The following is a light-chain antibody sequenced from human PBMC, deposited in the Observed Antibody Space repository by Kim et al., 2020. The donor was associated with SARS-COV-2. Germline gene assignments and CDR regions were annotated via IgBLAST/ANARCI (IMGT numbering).Light chain of an antibody. Sequence: SYELTQPPSVSVAPGKTASITCGGNNIGFKSVYWYQQKPGQAPVMVIYYDSDRPSGIPERFSGSNSGNTATLTINRVEAEDEADYFCQVWDTASDQYVFASRTKVTVL. CDR3: QVWDTASDQYV. CDR2: YDS. J-gene: IGLJ1*01. V-gene: IGLV3-21*04. CDR1: NIGFKS.